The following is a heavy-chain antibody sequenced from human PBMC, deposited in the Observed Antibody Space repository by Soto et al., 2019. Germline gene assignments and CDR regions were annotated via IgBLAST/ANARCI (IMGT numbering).Heavy chain of an antibody. CDR2: ISFDGADA. J-gene: IGHJ6*03. D-gene: IGHD2-15*01. CDR1: VFTFDNYG. V-gene: IGHV3-30*18. CDR3: TKDHAPALSYYYHMDV. Sequence: QVQLVESGGGVVQPGRSLRLSCADSVFTFDNYGIHWVRQAPGKGLEWVAVISFDGADAYYAASVKGRFTISRDKSKNMVYLQMNNLRAEDRAVYYCTKDHAPALSYYYHMDVWGRGTTVTVSS.